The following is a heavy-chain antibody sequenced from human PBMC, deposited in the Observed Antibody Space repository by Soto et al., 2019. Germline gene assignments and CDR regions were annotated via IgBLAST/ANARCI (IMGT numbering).Heavy chain of an antibody. CDR3: ARGAPYSGYDF. V-gene: IGHV4-61*08. D-gene: IGHD5-12*01. Sequence: SETLSLTCTVSGGSISSGGYYWSWIRQHPGKGLEWIGYIYYSGSTYYNPSLKSRVTISVDTSKNQFSLKLSSVTAADTAVYDGARGAPYSGYDFWGQGNLVTGSS. J-gene: IGHJ4*02. CDR1: GGSISSGGYY. CDR2: IYYSGST.